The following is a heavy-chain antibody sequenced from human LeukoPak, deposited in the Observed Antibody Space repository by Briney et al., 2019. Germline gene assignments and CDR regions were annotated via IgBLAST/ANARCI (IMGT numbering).Heavy chain of an antibody. D-gene: IGHD3-22*01. CDR1: GGSISSYY. Sequence: SETLSLTCTVSGGSISSYYWSWVRQPPGKGLEWIGYIYYSGSTNYNPSLKSRVTISVDTSKNQFSLKLSSVTAADTAVYYCARTKYYYDSSGYYSTYFDYWGQGTLVTVSS. CDR2: IYYSGST. CDR3: ARTKYYYDSSGYYSTYFDY. V-gene: IGHV4-59*01. J-gene: IGHJ4*02.